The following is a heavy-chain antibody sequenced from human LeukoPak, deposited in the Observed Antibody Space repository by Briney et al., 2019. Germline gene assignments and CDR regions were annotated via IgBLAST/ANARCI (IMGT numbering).Heavy chain of an antibody. D-gene: IGHD6-13*01. CDR2: ISGSDGST. CDR1: GLTFRSYA. V-gene: IGHV3-23*01. Sequence: GGSLRLSCAASGLTFRSYAMNWVRQAPGKGLEWVSAISGSDGSTYYADSVKGRFTISRDNSKNTLYLQMNSLRVEDTAMYYCARRTSSWSELDYWGQGTLVTVSS. CDR3: ARRTSSWSELDY. J-gene: IGHJ4*02.